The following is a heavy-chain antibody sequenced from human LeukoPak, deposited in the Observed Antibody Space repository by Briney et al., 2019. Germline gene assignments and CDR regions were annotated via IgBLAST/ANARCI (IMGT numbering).Heavy chain of an antibody. Sequence: GASVKVSCKASGGTFSSYAISWVRQAPGQGLEWMGRIIPILGIANYAQKFQGRATITADKSTSTAYMELSSLRSEDTAVYYCARADLSSGGSGRGVYYFDYWGQGTLVTVSS. CDR1: GGTFSSYA. J-gene: IGHJ4*02. D-gene: IGHD2-15*01. CDR3: ARADLSSGGSGRGVYYFDY. V-gene: IGHV1-69*04. CDR2: IIPILGIA.